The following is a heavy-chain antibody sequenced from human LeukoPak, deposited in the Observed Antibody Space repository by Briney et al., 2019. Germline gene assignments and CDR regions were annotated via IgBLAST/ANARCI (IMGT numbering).Heavy chain of an antibody. J-gene: IGHJ6*02. Sequence: SETLSLTCTVSGGSISSYYWSWIRQPPGKGLEWIGYIYYSGSTNYNPSLKSRVTISVDTSKNQFSLKLSSVTAADTAVYYCARLPSGYSYGYLGYYYYGMDVWGQGTTVTVSS. CDR1: GGSISSYY. CDR2: IYYSGST. D-gene: IGHD5-18*01. V-gene: IGHV4-59*08. CDR3: ARLPSGYSYGYLGYYYYGMDV.